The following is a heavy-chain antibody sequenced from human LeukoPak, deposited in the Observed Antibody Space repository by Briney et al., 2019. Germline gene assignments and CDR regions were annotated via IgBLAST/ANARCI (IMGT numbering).Heavy chain of an antibody. CDR2: ISASGGST. V-gene: IGHV3-23*01. J-gene: IGHJ4*02. CDR3: AKRGPTAYYFDS. Sequence: LAGPSLRLPCAASGFPFSSYAMRWVRQAAGKGLEWLSAISASGGSTYYADSVKGRFTISRDNSKNTLYLQMNSLRAEDTAVYYCAKRGPTAYYFDSWGQGTLVTVSS. D-gene: IGHD3-10*01. CDR1: GFPFSSYA.